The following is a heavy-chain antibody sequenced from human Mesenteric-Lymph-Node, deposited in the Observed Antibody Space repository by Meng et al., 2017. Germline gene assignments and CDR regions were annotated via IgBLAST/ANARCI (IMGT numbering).Heavy chain of an antibody. CDR2: ISSSSSYI. Sequence: GGSLRLSCAASGFTFSSYSMNWVRQAPGKGLEWVSSISSSSSYIYYADSVKGRFTISRDNAKNSLYLQMNSLRAEDTAVYYCARDSSSWYSHFDYWGQGTLVTVSS. CDR3: ARDSSSWYSHFDY. D-gene: IGHD6-13*01. CDR1: GFTFSSYS. J-gene: IGHJ4*02. V-gene: IGHV3-21*01.